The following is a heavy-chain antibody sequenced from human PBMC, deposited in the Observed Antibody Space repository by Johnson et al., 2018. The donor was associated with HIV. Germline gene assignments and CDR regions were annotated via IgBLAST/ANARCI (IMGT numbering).Heavy chain of an antibody. Sequence: QMLLVESGGGVVQPGRSLRLSCAASGFTFSSYAMHWVRQAPGKGLEWVAVISYDGSNKYYADSVKGRFTIYRDNSKNTLYLQMNSLSAEDTAVYYCAREGAAAGPTDAFDIWGQGTMVTVSS. D-gene: IGHD6-13*01. V-gene: IGHV3-30-3*01. CDR1: GFTFSSYA. CDR2: ISYDGSNK. J-gene: IGHJ3*02. CDR3: AREGAAAGPTDAFDI.